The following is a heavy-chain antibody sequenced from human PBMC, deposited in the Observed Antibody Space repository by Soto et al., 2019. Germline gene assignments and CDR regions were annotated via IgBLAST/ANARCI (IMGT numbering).Heavy chain of an antibody. J-gene: IGHJ3*02. D-gene: IGHD1-26*01. V-gene: IGHV4-59*01. CDR1: SGSIVTYF. Sequence: SETLSLTCTVSSGSIVTYFWSWIRQPPGKGLEWIGYIYYSGTTNYNPSLKSRVTIFLDTSKNQFSLRLSSVTAADTAVYYCARGRGGTYDAFDIWGQGTLVTVSS. CDR3: ARGRGGTYDAFDI. CDR2: IYYSGTT.